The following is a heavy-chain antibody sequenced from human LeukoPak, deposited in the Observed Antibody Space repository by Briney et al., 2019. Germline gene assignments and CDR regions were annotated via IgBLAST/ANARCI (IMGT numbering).Heavy chain of an antibody. CDR2: ISGSGGST. D-gene: IGHD1-26*01. V-gene: IGHV3-23*01. CDR3: AKPVGGSYQGY. CDR1: GFTFSSYA. J-gene: IGHJ4*02. Sequence: GGSLRLSCAASGFTFSSYAVSWVRQAPGKGLEWVSAISGSGGSTYYADSVKGRFTISRDNSKNTLYLQMNSLRAEDTAVYYCAKPVGGSYQGYWGQGTLVTVSS.